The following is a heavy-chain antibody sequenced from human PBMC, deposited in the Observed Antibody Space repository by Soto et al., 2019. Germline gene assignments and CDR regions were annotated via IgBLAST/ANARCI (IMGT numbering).Heavy chain of an antibody. CDR2: ISSGSSSL. Sequence: PGGSLRLSCAASGFTFSSYSMNWVRQAPGRGLEWVSFISSGSSSLYYADSVKGRFTISRDNAKNSLYLQMNSLRDDDTAIYYCARDRSDYDFWSTSPFDFWGQGTMVTVSS. V-gene: IGHV3-48*02. CDR1: GFTFSSYS. CDR3: ARDRSDYDFWSTSPFDF. D-gene: IGHD3-3*01. J-gene: IGHJ3*01.